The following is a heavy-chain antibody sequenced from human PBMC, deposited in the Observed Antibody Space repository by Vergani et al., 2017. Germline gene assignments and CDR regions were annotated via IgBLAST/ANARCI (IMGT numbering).Heavy chain of an antibody. CDR3: ATADVDYYDSSGYYYGNFDY. CDR2: IIPIFGTA. V-gene: IGHV1-69*01. D-gene: IGHD3-22*01. J-gene: IGHJ4*02. CDR1: GGTFSSYA. Sequence: QVQLVQSGAEVKKPGSSVKVSCKASGGTFSSYAISWVRQAPGQGLEWMGGIIPIFGTANYAQKFQGRVPITADESTSTAYMGLSSLRSEDTAVYYCATADVDYYDSSGYYYGNFDYWGQGTLVTVSS.